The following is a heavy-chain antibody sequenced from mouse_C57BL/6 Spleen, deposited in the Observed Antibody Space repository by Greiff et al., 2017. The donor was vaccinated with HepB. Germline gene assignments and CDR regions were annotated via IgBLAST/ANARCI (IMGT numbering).Heavy chain of an antibody. V-gene: IGHV1-26*01. J-gene: IGHJ2*01. CDR3: ARLTTTVVSRYFDY. CDR1: GYTFTDYY. CDR2: INPNNGGT. Sequence: VQLQQSGPELVKPGASVKISCKASGYTFTDYYMNWVKQSHGKSLEWIGDINPNNGGTSYNQKFKGKATLTVDKSSSTAYMELRSLTSEDSAVYYCARLTTTVVSRYFDYWGQGTTLTVSS. D-gene: IGHD1-1*01.